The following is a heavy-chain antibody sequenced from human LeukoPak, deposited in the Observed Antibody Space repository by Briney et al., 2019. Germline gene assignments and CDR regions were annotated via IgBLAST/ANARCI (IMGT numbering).Heavy chain of an antibody. Sequence: GGSLRLSCAASGFTFSSYRMNWVRQAPGKGLEWLSTISGSGLNAYYADSVKGRFTISGDNSKSTLFLQMNSLRAEDTALYYCVKRTMAGVLERRTYYFDYWGQGSLVTVSP. D-gene: IGHD2-2*01. V-gene: IGHV3-23*01. CDR2: ISGSGLNA. CDR3: VKRTMAGVLERRTYYFDY. CDR1: GFTFSSYR. J-gene: IGHJ4*02.